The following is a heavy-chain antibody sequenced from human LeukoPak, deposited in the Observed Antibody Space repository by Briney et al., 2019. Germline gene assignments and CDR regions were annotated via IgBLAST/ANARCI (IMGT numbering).Heavy chain of an antibody. Sequence: HPGGSLRLSCAASGFTFSSYGMHWVRQAPGKGLEWVAFIRYDGSNKYYADSVKGRFTISRDNSKNTLYLQMNSLRAEDTAVYYCARDDGRIAAAGTLSAPQIDYWGQGTLVTVSS. V-gene: IGHV3-30*02. CDR2: IRYDGSNK. CDR3: ARDDGRIAAAGTLSAPQIDY. CDR1: GFTFSSYG. J-gene: IGHJ4*02. D-gene: IGHD6-13*01.